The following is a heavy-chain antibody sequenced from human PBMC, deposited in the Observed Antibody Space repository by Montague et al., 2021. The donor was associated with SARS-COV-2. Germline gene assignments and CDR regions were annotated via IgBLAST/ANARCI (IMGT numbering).Heavy chain of an antibody. CDR3: ARDDIVLQGVTKGMDV. CDR1: GGSISSSNYY. Sequence: SETLSLTCTVSGGSISSSNYYWGWIRQPPGKGLEWIGHMYYSGSTYYNPSLKSRVTISIDTSKNQFSLKLSSVTAADTAVYHCARDDIVLQGVTKGMDVWGQGTTVTVSS. CDR2: MYYSGST. D-gene: IGHD3-10*01. J-gene: IGHJ6*02. V-gene: IGHV4-39*07.